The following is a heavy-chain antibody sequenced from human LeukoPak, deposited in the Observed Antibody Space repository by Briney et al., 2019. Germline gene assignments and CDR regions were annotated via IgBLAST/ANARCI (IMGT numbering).Heavy chain of an antibody. D-gene: IGHD3-22*01. CDR3: ARESHYYDSSGYYFNWFDP. J-gene: IGHJ5*02. Sequence: PSETLSLTCAVSGGSISSGSYYWSWIRQPAGKGLEWIGRIYTSGSTNYNPSLKSRVTISVDTSKNQFSLKLSSVTAADTAVYYCARESHYYDSSGYYFNWFDPWGQGTLVTVSS. CDR2: IYTSGST. V-gene: IGHV4-61*02. CDR1: GGSISSGSYY.